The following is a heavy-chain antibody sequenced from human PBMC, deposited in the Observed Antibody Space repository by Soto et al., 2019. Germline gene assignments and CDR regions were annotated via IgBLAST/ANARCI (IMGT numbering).Heavy chain of an antibody. CDR2: IILPFGTA. Sequence: QVRLVQSGAEVKKPGSSVKVSCKASGGTFSNYAISWVRQAPGQGLEWMGGIILPFGTANYAQKFQGRVRITADESITTSYRGLGGQSSEDRAVYHRGRAPDYAAPIDYWAKGPLVPFPP. D-gene: IGHD4-17*01. J-gene: IGHJ4*02. CDR3: GRAPDYAAPIDY. CDR1: GGTFSNYA. V-gene: IGHV1-69*12.